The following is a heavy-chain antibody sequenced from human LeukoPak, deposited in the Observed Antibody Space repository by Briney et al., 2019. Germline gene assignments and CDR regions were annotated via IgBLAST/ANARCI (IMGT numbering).Heavy chain of an antibody. V-gene: IGHV4-39*01. D-gene: IGHD3-9*01. CDR3: ARHVVDILTPIDY. J-gene: IGHJ4*02. CDR2: IYYSGST. Sequence: PSETPSLTCTVSGGSISSSSYYWGWIRQPPGKGLEWIGSIYYSGSTYCNPSLKSRVTISVDTSKNQFSLKLSSVTAAGTAVYYCARHVVDILTPIDYWGQGTLVTVSS. CDR1: GGSISSSSYY.